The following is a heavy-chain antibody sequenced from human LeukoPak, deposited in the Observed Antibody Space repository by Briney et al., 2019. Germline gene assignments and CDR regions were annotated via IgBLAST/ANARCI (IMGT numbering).Heavy chain of an antibody. CDR1: GYTFTSYG. Sequence: GASVKVSCKASGYTFTSYGISWVRQAPGQGLEWMGWISAYNGNTNYAQKLQGRVTMTTDTSTSTAYMELRSLRPDDTAVYYCARVVGATTATNFDYWGQGTLVTVSS. J-gene: IGHJ4*02. CDR2: ISAYNGNT. CDR3: ARVVGATTATNFDY. V-gene: IGHV1-18*01. D-gene: IGHD1-26*01.